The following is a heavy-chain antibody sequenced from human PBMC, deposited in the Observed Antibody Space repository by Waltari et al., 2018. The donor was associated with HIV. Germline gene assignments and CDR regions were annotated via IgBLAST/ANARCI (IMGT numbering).Heavy chain of an antibody. CDR2: ISWNSGRI. V-gene: IGHV3-9*01. CDR3: AKDKRRYCSSTSCYYYFDY. Sequence: EVQLVESGGGLVQPGRSLRLSCAVSGFTFYDYSMHWVRQAPGKGLEWVSGISWNSGRIGYADSVKGRFTISRDNAKNSLYLQMNSLRAEDTALYYCAKDKRRYCSSTSCYYYFDYWGQGTLVTVSS. D-gene: IGHD2-2*01. CDR1: GFTFYDYS. J-gene: IGHJ4*02.